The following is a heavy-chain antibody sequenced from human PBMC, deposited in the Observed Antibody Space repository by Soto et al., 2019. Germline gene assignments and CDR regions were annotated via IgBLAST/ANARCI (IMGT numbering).Heavy chain of an antibody. CDR2: INHSGST. V-gene: IGHV4-34*01. J-gene: IGHJ4*02. Sequence: PSETLSLTCAVYGGSFSGYYWSWIRQPPGKGLEWIGEINHSGSTNYNPSLKSRVTISVDTSKNQLSLKLSSVTAADTAVYYCARGRRGIVVVPAAMHFDYWGQGTLVTVSS. D-gene: IGHD2-2*01. CDR1: GGSFSGYY. CDR3: ARGRRGIVVVPAAMHFDY.